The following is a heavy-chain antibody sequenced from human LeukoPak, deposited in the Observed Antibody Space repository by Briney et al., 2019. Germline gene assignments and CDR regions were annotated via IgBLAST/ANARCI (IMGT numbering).Heavy chain of an antibody. CDR3: ARVPRQLRSLDY. CDR1: GGSISSGGYY. CDR2: IYYSGST. D-gene: IGHD5-18*01. J-gene: IGHJ4*02. V-gene: IGHV4-31*03. Sequence: SQTLSLTCTVSGGSISSGGYYWSWIRQHPGKGLEWIGYIYYSGSTYYNPSLKSRVTISVDTSKNQFSLKLSSVTAADTAVYYCARVPRQLRSLDYWGQGTLVTVSS.